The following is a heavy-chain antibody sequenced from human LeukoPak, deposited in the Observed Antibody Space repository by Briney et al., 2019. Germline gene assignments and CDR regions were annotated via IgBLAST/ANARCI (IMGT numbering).Heavy chain of an antibody. J-gene: IGHJ3*02. Sequence: SETLSLTCTVSGGSISSYYWSWMRQPPGKGLEWIGYIYYSGSTNYNPSLKSRVTISVDTSKNQFSLKLSSVTAADTAVYYCASGDHGKPPVAFDIGGKGKRVTVFS. D-gene: IGHD4-17*01. V-gene: IGHV4-59*08. CDR3: ASGDHGKPPVAFDI. CDR2: IYYSGST. CDR1: GGSISSYY.